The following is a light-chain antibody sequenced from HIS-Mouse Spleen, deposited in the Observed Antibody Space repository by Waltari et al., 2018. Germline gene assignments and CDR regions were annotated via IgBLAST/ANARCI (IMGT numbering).Light chain of an antibody. J-gene: IGLJ2*01. CDR2: QDS. CDR3: QAWDSSYSV. V-gene: IGLV3-1*01. CDR1: KLGDQY. Sequence: SYELTQPPSVSVSPGQTASITCTGDKLGDQYACWYQQKPGKSPVLVIYQDSKRPSGIPERFSGSNSGNTATLTISGTQAMDEADYYCQAWDSSYSVFGGGTKLTVL.